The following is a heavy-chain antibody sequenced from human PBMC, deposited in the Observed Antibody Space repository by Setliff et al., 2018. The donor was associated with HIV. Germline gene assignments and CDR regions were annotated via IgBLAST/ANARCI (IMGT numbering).Heavy chain of an antibody. J-gene: IGHJ6*02. CDR3: ASRPWGAAAGSRYGMDV. D-gene: IGHD6-13*01. CDR1: GGSISSHY. V-gene: IGHV4-39*01. CDR2: IYYSGST. Sequence: SETLSLTCTVSGGSISSHYWGWIRQPPGKGLEWIGSIYYSGSTFYNPSLKSRVTISVDTSKNQFSLKLSSVTAADTAVYYCASRPWGAAAGSRYGMDVWGLGTTVTVSS.